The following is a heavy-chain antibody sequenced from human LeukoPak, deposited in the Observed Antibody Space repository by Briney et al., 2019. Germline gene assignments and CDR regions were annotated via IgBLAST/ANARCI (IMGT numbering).Heavy chain of an antibody. D-gene: IGHD3-10*01. CDR3: ARGPRGYEAFDI. Sequence: GGSLRLSCAASGFTFSSYWMHWVRQAPGKGLVWVSRINSDGSSTSYADSVKGRFTISRDNAKNTLYLQMNSLRAEDTAVYYCARGPRGYEAFDIWGQGTMVTVSS. V-gene: IGHV3-74*01. CDR2: INSDGSST. CDR1: GFTFSSYW. J-gene: IGHJ3*02.